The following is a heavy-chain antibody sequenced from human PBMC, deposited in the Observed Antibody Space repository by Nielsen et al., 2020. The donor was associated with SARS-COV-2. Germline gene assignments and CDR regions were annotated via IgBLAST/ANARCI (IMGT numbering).Heavy chain of an antibody. CDR1: GGSISSGGYS. CDR3: ARGGIGIAPYYYGMDV. D-gene: IGHD6-13*01. J-gene: IGHJ6*02. V-gene: IGHV4-30-2*01. CDR2: IYHSGST. Sequence: SQTLSLTCAVSGGSISSGGYSWSWIRQPPGTGLEWIGYIYHSGSTYYNPSLKSRVTISVDRSKNQFSLKLSSVTAADTAVYYCARGGIGIAPYYYGMDVWGQGTTVTVSS.